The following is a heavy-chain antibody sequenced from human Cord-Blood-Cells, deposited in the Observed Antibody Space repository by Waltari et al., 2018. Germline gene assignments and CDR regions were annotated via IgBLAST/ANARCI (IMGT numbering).Heavy chain of an antibody. CDR3: AREREVSDPSCHFDY. CDR1: GDSVPSNSAA. CDR2: TYYRSKWYN. V-gene: IGHV6-1*01. D-gene: IGHD3-10*01. J-gene: IGHJ4*02. Sequence: QVQLQQSGPGLVKPSQTLPLPCAISGDSVPSNSAAWNWIRQSLSRGLEWLGRTYYRSKWYNDYAVSVKSRITINPDTSKNQFSLQLNSVTPEDTAVYYCAREREVSDPSCHFDYWGQGTLVTVSS.